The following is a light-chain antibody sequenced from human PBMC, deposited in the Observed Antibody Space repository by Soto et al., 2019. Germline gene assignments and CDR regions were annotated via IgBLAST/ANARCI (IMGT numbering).Light chain of an antibody. J-gene: IGLJ2*01. Sequence: QSVLTQPPSVSGAPGQRVTISCTGSSSNIGAGYDVHWYQQLPGTAPKLLIYGNTNRPSGVPDRFSGSKSGSSASLAITGLQAEDEGDYYCQSYESSLSAVVFGGGTKLTVL. CDR3: QSYESSLSAVV. CDR1: SSNIGAGYD. V-gene: IGLV1-40*01. CDR2: GNT.